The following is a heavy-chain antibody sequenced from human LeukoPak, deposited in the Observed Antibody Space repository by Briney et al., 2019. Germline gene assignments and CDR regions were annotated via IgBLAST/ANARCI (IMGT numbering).Heavy chain of an antibody. CDR1: GFTFSSYW. D-gene: IGHD1-26*01. CDR2: IKSDGSNT. Sequence: GGSLRLSCAASGFTFSSYWMHWVRQAPGKGLVWVSLIKSDGSNTKYADSVKGRFTISRDNAKSTLYLQMNSLRAEDTAVYYCARGVGATIDAFDIWGQGTMVAVSS. CDR3: ARGVGATIDAFDI. V-gene: IGHV3-74*03. J-gene: IGHJ3*02.